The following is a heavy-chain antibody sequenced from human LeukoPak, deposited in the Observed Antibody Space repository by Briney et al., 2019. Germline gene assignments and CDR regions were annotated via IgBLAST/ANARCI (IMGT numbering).Heavy chain of an antibody. J-gene: IGHJ4*02. CDR1: GGSISSGSYY. D-gene: IGHD1-1*01. CDR2: IYTSGST. Sequence: SETLSLTCTVSGGSISSGSYYWSWIRQPAGKGLEWIGRIYTSGSTNYNPSLESRVTISVDTSKNQFSLKLSSVTAADTAVYYCARDETVGYFDYWGQGTLVTVSP. V-gene: IGHV4-61*02. CDR3: ARDETVGYFDY.